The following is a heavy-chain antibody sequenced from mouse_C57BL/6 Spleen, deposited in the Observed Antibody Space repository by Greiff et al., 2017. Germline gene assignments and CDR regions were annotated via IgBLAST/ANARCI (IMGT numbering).Heavy chain of an antibody. D-gene: IGHD1-1*01. CDR2: ISYDGSN. J-gene: IGHJ1*03. CDR1: GYSITSGYY. CDR3: ARDRGYYYGSSRCWYFDV. V-gene: IGHV3-6*01. Sequence: EVKLQESGPGLVKPSQSLSLTCSVTGYSITSGYYWNWIRQFPGNKLEWMGYISYDGSNNYNPSLKNRISITRDPSKNQFFLTLNSVTTEDTAAYYCARDRGYYYGSSRCWYFDVWGTGTTVTVSS.